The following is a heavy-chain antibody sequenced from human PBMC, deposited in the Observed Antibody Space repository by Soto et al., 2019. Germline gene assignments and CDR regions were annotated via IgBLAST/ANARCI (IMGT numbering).Heavy chain of an antibody. D-gene: IGHD6-13*01. CDR2: MNPNSGNT. V-gene: IGHV1-8*02. CDR3: ASSSWHHAFNI. Sequence: GASVKVSCKASGYTFTSYYMHWVRQAPGQGLEWMGWMNPNSGNTGYAQKFQGRVTMTRNTSISTAYMELSSLRSEDTAVYYCASSSWHHAFNIWGQGTMVTVSS. J-gene: IGHJ3*02. CDR1: GYTFTSYY.